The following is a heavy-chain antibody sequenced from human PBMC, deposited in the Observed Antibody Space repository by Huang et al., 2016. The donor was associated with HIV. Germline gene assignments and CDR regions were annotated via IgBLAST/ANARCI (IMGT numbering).Heavy chain of an antibody. CDR3: AKVAAGQPFHFYYYMDA. V-gene: IGHV1-69*13. D-gene: IGHD3-3*02. CDR1: GGNFKKYA. J-gene: IGHJ6*03. CDR2: SIPVYGSA. Sequence: QVNLVQSGAEVRKPGSSVKVSCKASGGNFKKYAISWVGQAPGQGVEWMGASIPVYGSAECAEKFQDRVTLTADGSTNTAYLELDRLTSEDTAVYYCAKVAAGQPFHFYYYMDAWGDGTTVSVSS.